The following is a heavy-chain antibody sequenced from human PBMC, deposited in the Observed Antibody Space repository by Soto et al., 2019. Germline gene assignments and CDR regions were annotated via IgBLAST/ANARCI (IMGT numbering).Heavy chain of an antibody. Sequence: QVQLQESGPGLVKPSETLSLTCTVSGGSVSSGSYYWSWIRQPPGKGLEWIGYIYYSGSTNYNPSLKSRVTISVDTSKNQFSLKLSSVTAADTAVYYCARAIAVAGTFYYYYYGMDVW. CDR1: GGSVSSGSYY. CDR2: IYYSGST. V-gene: IGHV4-61*01. CDR3: ARAIAVAGTFYYYYYGMDV. D-gene: IGHD6-19*01. J-gene: IGHJ6*01.